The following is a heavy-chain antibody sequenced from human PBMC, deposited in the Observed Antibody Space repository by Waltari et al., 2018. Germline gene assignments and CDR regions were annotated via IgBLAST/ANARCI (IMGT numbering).Heavy chain of an antibody. CDR1: GDRSTDYY. Sequence: EVKLPQSGTELKKLGSTVKIPCQVAGDRSTDYYIHWVQQAPGNGPQRMGLVDPEDGETIYAERFQGRVTITADTSTETAFMELSSLTSDDTAVYYCVTALGDRSSASRPFDVWGLGTLITVSS. CDR3: VTALGDRSSASRPFDV. J-gene: IGHJ3*01. CDR2: VDPEDGET. D-gene: IGHD3-10*01. V-gene: IGHV1-69-2*01.